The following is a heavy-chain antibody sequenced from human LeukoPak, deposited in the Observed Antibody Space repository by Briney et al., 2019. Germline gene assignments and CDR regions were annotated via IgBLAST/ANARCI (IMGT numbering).Heavy chain of an antibody. V-gene: IGHV4-38-2*02. J-gene: IGHJ4*02. CDR1: GYSISSGYY. CDR3: ARASYSYDINGWVPFDY. CDR2: IYHSGKS. Sequence: PSETLSLTCSVSGYSISSGYYWDWIRQPPGKGLEWIASIYHSGKSYYNPSLKSRVTISGDTSENQFSLRLSSVTAADTAVYYCARASYSYDINGWVPFDYCGQGTLVTVSS. D-gene: IGHD3-22*01.